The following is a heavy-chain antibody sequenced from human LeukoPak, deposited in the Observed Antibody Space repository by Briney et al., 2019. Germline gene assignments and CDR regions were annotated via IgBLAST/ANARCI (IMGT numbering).Heavy chain of an antibody. CDR2: INHSGGT. CDR3: ARSRPASGSIDY. J-gene: IGHJ4*02. D-gene: IGHD6-13*01. Sequence: PSETLSLTCAVYGGSFSGYYWSWIRQRPGKGLEWIGEINHSGGTNYNPSLKSRVTISVDMSKNQFSLKLSSVTAADTAVYYCARSRPASGSIDYWGQGTLLTVSS. CDR1: GGSFSGYY. V-gene: IGHV4-34*01.